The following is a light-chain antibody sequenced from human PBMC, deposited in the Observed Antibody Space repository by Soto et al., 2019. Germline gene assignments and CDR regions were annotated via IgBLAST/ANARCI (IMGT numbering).Light chain of an antibody. CDR2: GAS. CDR1: ESVSRN. V-gene: IGKV3-15*01. J-gene: IGKJ2*01. Sequence: SQSPSKMYVVYGEIDNLSCRASESVSRNLAWYQQKPGQAPRLLIYGASTRATGIPARFSGSGSGTEFTLTISSLQSEDFAVYYCQQYGSSPYTFGLGTKV. CDR3: QQYGSSPYT.